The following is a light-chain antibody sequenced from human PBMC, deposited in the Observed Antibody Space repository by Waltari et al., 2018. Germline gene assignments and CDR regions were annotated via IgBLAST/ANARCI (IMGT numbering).Light chain of an antibody. Sequence: EIVLTQSPATLSVSPGERVTLSCRASQTVSTRLAWYQKKSCQAPKVLIFDASTRATGIPATFTGSGSGTEFTLTISSLRSEDFAVYYCQQYKEWPRTFGGGTKVEIK. CDR2: DAS. V-gene: IGKV3-15*01. CDR1: QTVSTR. J-gene: IGKJ4*01. CDR3: QQYKEWPRT.